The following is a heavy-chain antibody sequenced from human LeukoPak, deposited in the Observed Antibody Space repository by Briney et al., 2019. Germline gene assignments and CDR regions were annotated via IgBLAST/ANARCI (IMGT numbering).Heavy chain of an antibody. Sequence: PGRSLRLSCAASGFTFSNYAMHWVRQAPGKGLEWVAVISYDGSNKYYADSVKGRFTISRDNSKTTLYLQMNSLRAEDTAVYYCAREFQVSGPYLLLDYGMDVWGQGTTVTVSS. CDR2: ISYDGSNK. CDR1: GFTFSNYA. V-gene: IGHV3-30-3*01. J-gene: IGHJ6*02. D-gene: IGHD2/OR15-2a*01. CDR3: AREFQVSGPYLLLDYGMDV.